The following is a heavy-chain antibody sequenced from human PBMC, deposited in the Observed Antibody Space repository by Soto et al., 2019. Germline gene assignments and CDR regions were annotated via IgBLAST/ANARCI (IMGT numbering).Heavy chain of an antibody. CDR1: GYTFTTYG. V-gene: IGHV1-18*04. D-gene: IGHD4-17*01. CDR3: ARVVKAGDYGDYGRYYFDY. CDR2: ISAYSGNT. Sequence: QVQLVQSGAEVKKPGASVKVSCKASGYTFTTYGITWVRQAPGQGLESMGWISAYSGNTNYAQKLQGRLTVTTYTSTNTAYMDLRSLGSDDTAVYYCARVVKAGDYGDYGRYYFDYWGHGTLVTVSS. J-gene: IGHJ4*01.